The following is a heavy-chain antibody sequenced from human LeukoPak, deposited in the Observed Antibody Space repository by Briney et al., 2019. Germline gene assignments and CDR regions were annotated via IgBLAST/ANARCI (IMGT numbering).Heavy chain of an antibody. D-gene: IGHD3-3*01. Sequence: GASVKVSCKASGYTFTGYYMHWVRRAPGQGREWMGWISPNSGGTNYAQKFQGRVTMTWDTSISTTYMELRGLRSDDTAVYYCARGGNSVFGVVDYWGQGTLVTVSS. CDR1: GYTFTGYY. V-gene: IGHV1-2*02. CDR3: ARGGNSVFGVVDY. J-gene: IGHJ4*02. CDR2: ISPNSGGT.